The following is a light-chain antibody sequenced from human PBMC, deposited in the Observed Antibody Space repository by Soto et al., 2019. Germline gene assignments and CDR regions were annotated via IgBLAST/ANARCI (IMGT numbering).Light chain of an antibody. J-gene: IGLJ2*01. CDR3: SSYAGSDNFVL. V-gene: IGLV2-8*01. CDR2: EVI. CDR1: SSDVGGYDY. Sequence: QSVLTQPASVSGSPGQSITISCTGTSSDVGGYDYVSWYQLHPGKAPKLMIFEVIQRPSGVPDRFSGSKSGNTASLTVSGLQAEDEADYYCSSYAGSDNFVLFGGGTKLTVL.